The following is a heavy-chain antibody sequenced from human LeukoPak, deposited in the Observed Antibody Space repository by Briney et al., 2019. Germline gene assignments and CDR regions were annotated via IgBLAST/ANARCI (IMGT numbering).Heavy chain of an antibody. CDR2: IYSSGNT. V-gene: IGHV4-4*07. D-gene: IGHD3-9*01. CDR1: GGSISSYY. Sequence: SETLSLTCTVSGGSISSYYWSWIRQPAGKGLEWIGRIYSSGNTNYNPSLKSRVIMSVDTSKNQFSLKLTSVTAADTAVYYCARDNDILTGNNWFDPWGQGTLVTVSS. J-gene: IGHJ5*02. CDR3: ARDNDILTGNNWFDP.